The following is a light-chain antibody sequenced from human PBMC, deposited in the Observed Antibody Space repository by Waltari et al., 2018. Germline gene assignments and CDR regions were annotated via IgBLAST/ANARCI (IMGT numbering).Light chain of an antibody. J-gene: IGKJ4*01. CDR1: QSVLYSSNNKNY. V-gene: IGKV4-1*01. Sequence: DIVMTQSPDSLAVSVCERATITFKSSQSVLYSSNNKNYLAWYQQKPGQPPKLLIYWASTLETGVPDRFSGSGSGTDFTLTISSLQAEDVAVYYCQQYYTTPLTFGGGTKVEIK. CDR3: QQYYTTPLT. CDR2: WAS.